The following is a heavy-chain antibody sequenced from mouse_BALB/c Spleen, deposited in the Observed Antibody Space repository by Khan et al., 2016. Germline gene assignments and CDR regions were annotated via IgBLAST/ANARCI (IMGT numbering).Heavy chain of an antibody. J-gene: IGHJ1*01. CDR3: ASYRYYYGGGGYFDV. V-gene: IGHV9-3-1*01. CDR1: GYTFTNYG. D-gene: IGHD1-1*01. CDR2: INTYSGES. Sequence: QIQLVQSGPELKKPGKTVKISCKASGYTFTNYGMNWVKQAPGKGLKWMGWINTYSGESTYADDFKGRFAFSLETSANTAYLQINNLKNEDTATXFCASYRYYYGGGGYFDVWGAGTPVTVSS.